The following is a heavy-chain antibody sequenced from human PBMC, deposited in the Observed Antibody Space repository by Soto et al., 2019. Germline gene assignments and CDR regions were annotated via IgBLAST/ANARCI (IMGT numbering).Heavy chain of an antibody. J-gene: IGHJ4*02. V-gene: IGHV1-46*01. Sequence: QVHLVQSGAEVKKPGASVKVSCKASGYPFTSYYMHWVRQAPGQGLEWMGMFNPTGGYTNYAQKCQGRVTMTSDTSTSTVYMEMSSLRSEDTAVYYCARGGTVAANFDYWGQGTLVTVSS. CDR2: FNPTGGYT. CDR3: ARGGTVAANFDY. CDR1: GYPFTSYY. D-gene: IGHD6-19*01.